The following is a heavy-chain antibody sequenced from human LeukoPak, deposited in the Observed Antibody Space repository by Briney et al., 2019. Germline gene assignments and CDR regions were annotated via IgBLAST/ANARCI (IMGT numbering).Heavy chain of an antibody. CDR2: ISSSSSYI. Sequence: SGGSLRLSCAASGFTFSSYSMNWVRQAPGKGLEWVSSISSSSSYIYYADSVKGRFTISRDNAKNSLYLQMNSLRAEDTAVYYCARDHSTVTTWVDYWGQGTLVTVSS. D-gene: IGHD4-17*01. V-gene: IGHV3-21*01. CDR3: ARDHSTVTTWVDY. CDR1: GFTFSSYS. J-gene: IGHJ4*02.